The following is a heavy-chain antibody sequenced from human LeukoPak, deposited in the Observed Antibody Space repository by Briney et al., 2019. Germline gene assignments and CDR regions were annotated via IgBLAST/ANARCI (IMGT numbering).Heavy chain of an antibody. CDR1: GFTFDDYG. Sequence: PGGSLRLSCAASGFTFDDYGMSWVRQAPGKGLEWVSGINWNGGSTGYADSVKGRFTISRDNAKNSLYLQMNSLRTEDTALYYCAKDPYSGSYYAPYYFDYWGQGTLVTVSS. D-gene: IGHD1-26*01. V-gene: IGHV3-20*04. J-gene: IGHJ4*02. CDR2: INWNGGST. CDR3: AKDPYSGSYYAPYYFDY.